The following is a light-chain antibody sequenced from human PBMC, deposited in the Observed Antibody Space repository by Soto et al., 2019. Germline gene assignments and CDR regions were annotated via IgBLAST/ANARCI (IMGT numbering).Light chain of an antibody. CDR1: QSVLYSSNNKNY. Sequence: DIVMTQSPDPLAVSLGERATINCKSSQSVLYSSNNKNYLAWYQHKPGQPPKLLIYWASTRESGVPGRFSGSGSGRDFTLNIRSLQAEDVAVYYCQQCYSTPWTFGQGTKVEIK. CDR2: WAS. CDR3: QQCYSTPWT. J-gene: IGKJ1*01. V-gene: IGKV4-1*01.